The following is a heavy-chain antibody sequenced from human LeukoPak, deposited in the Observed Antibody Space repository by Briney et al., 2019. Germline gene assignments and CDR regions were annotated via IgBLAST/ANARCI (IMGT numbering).Heavy chain of an antibody. V-gene: IGHV4-31*03. CDR2: IYYSGST. J-gene: IGHJ4*02. Sequence: PSETLSLTCTVSGGSISSGGYYWSWIRQHPGKGLGWIGYIYYSGSTYYNPSLKSRVTISVDTSKNQFSLKLSSVTAADTAVYYCARGVKNGNYDSSGYYFDYWGQGTLVTVSS. CDR1: GGSISSGGYY. CDR3: ARGVKNGNYDSSGYYFDY. D-gene: IGHD3-22*01.